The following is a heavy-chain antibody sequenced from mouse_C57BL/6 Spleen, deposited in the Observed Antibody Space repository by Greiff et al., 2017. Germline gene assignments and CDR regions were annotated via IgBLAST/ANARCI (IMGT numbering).Heavy chain of an antibody. CDR1: GFTFSSYT. D-gene: IGHD1-1*01. J-gene: IGHJ1*03. V-gene: IGHV5-9*01. Sequence: DVKLVESGGGLVKPGGSLKLSCAASGFTFSSYTMSWVRQTPEKRLEWVATISGGGGNTYYPDSVKGRFTISRDNAKNTLYLQMSSLRSEDTALYYCARPYYGSSYPWYFDVWGTGTTVTVSS. CDR3: ARPYYGSSYPWYFDV. CDR2: ISGGGGNT.